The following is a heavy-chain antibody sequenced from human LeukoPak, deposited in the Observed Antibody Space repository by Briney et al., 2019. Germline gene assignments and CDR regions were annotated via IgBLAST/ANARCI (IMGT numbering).Heavy chain of an antibody. D-gene: IGHD6-19*01. Sequence: SETLSLTCSVSGASITSYFWTWVRQPPGKGLEYIGYIFYMGSSNYNPSLRSRVTMSVDTSKNQFSLNLNSLTAADTAIYYSARYKGSGSPYWYFDLWGRGALVTVSS. J-gene: IGHJ2*01. V-gene: IGHV4-59*01. CDR2: IFYMGSS. CDR1: GASITSYF. CDR3: ARYKGSGSPYWYFDL.